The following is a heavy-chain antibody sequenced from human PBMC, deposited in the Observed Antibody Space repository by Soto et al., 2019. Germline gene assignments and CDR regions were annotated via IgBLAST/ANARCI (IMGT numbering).Heavy chain of an antibody. Sequence: AESLTISCKVSGYSFTSYWIGWVLQMPGKGLECMGIIYPGDSDTRYSPSFQGQVTISADKSISTAYLQWSSLKASDTAMYYCARLEVGAVPAAISYYYYGMDVWGQGTPVTVSS. V-gene: IGHV5-51*01. CDR1: GYSFTSYW. CDR3: ARLEVGAVPAAISYYYYGMDV. D-gene: IGHD2-2*02. CDR2: IYPGDSDT. J-gene: IGHJ6*01.